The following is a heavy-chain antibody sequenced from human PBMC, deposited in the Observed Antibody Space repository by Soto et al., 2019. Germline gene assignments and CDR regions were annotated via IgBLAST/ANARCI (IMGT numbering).Heavy chain of an antibody. CDR2: INHSGST. CDR1: GGSVSAYY. CDR3: ARGRSSGWYGITRD. Sequence: QVHLQQWGAGVLKPSETLSLTCAVYGGSVSAYYWSWIRQPPGKGLEWIGEINHSGSTNYNPSLKRRVTISVDMSKSQFSLMLTSVTAAATALYFWARGRSSGWYGITRDWGQGTLVTVSS. J-gene: IGHJ4*02. D-gene: IGHD6-19*01. V-gene: IGHV4-34*01.